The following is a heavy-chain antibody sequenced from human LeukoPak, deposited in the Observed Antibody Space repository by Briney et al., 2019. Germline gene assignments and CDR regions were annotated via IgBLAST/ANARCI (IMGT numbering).Heavy chain of an antibody. CDR3: ARDPRWLTPDCTSTSCYENYFDP. CDR2: ISAYNGDT. CDR1: GYTFNSYG. V-gene: IGHV1-18*04. D-gene: IGHD2-2*01. Sequence: GASVKVSCKASGYTFNSYGISWVRQAPGQGLEWMGWISAYNGDTNYAQKVQGRLTMTTDTSTSTAYMELRSLRSDDTAVYYCARDPRWLTPDCTSTSCYENYFDPWGQGTLVTVSS. J-gene: IGHJ5*02.